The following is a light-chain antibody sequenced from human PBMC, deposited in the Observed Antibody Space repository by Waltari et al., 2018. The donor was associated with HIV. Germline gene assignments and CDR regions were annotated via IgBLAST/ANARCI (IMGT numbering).Light chain of an antibody. Sequence: EIVLTQSPATLSLSSGERATLSCRASQSIATYLAWYQQKPGQAPRLLIYDVSNRATGTPARFSGSGSGTDFALNINSLEPEDFAVYYCQQRYTWPITFGQGTRLEIK. CDR3: QQRYTWPIT. V-gene: IGKV3-11*01. CDR1: QSIATY. CDR2: DVS. J-gene: IGKJ5*01.